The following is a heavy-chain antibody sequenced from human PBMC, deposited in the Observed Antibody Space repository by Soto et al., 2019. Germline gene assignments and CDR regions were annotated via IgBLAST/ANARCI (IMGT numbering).Heavy chain of an antibody. Sequence: QVQLQQWGAGLLKPSGTLSRTCAVYGGSLSPYSWSWIRQSPEMGLEWIGEISHRGRTNYNPSLRSRVTISVDKSKNQFSLELTSVTAADTALSYCARNFDRVPLRAFDVWGQGAMVIFSS. V-gene: IGHV4-34*02. CDR2: ISHRGRT. D-gene: IGHD3-9*01. CDR1: GGSLSPYS. CDR3: ARNFDRVPLRAFDV. J-gene: IGHJ3*01.